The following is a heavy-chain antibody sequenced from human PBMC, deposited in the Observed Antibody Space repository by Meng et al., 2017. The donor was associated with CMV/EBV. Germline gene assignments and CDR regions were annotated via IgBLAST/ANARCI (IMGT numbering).Heavy chain of an antibody. CDR2: IIPILGIA. Sequence: SVKVSCKASGGTLSSYAISWVRQAPGQGLEWMGGIIPILGIANYAQKFQGRVTITADKSTSTAYMELSSLRSEDTAVYYCARGIVVPGRYYYYGMDVWGQGTTVTVSS. CDR3: ARGIVVPGRYYYYGMDV. J-gene: IGHJ6*02. V-gene: IGHV1-69*10. D-gene: IGHD2-2*01. CDR1: GGTLSSYA.